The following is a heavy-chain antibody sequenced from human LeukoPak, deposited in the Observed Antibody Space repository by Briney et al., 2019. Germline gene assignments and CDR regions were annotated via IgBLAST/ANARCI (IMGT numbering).Heavy chain of an antibody. CDR2: INSDGSST. CDR3: AFGERLGATTFDY. CDR1: GFTFSSYW. Sequence: QTGGSLRLSCAASGFTFSSYWMHWVRQAPGKGLVWVSRINSDGSSTSYADSVKGRFTISRDNAKNTLYLQMNSLRAEDTAVYYCAFGERLGATTFDYWGQGTLVTVSS. V-gene: IGHV3-74*01. D-gene: IGHD1-26*01. J-gene: IGHJ4*02.